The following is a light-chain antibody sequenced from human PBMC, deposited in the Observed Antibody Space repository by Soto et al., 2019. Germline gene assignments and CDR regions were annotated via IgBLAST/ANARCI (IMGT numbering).Light chain of an antibody. J-gene: IGLJ2*01. V-gene: IGLV2-14*01. CDR2: EVI. Sequence: QSVLTQPASASGSPGQSITISCTGTSSDVGGYNYVSWYQQHPGEAPKLMIYEVINRPSGVSNRFSGSKSGNTASLTISGRQAEDDADYYCSSSTSSSTHVVFGGGTKLTVL. CDR1: SSDVGGYNY. CDR3: SSSTSSSTHVV.